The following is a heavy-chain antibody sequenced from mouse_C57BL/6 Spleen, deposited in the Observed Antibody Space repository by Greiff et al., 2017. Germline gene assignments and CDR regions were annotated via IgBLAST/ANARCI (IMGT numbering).Heavy chain of an antibody. CDR1: GFTFSSYA. J-gene: IGHJ1*03. Sequence: EVKLMESGGGLVKPGGSLKLSCAASGFTFSSYAMSWVRQTPEKRLEWVATISDGGSYTYYPDNVKGRFTISRDNAKNNPYLQMSHLKSEDTAMYYGARDGGSNYGNWYFDVWGTGTTVTVSS. CDR3: ARDGGSNYGNWYFDV. V-gene: IGHV5-4*01. CDR2: ISDGGSYT. D-gene: IGHD1-1*01.